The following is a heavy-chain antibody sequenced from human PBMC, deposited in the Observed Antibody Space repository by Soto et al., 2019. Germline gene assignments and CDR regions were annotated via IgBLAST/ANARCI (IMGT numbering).Heavy chain of an antibody. D-gene: IGHD2-2*01. J-gene: IGHJ5*02. Sequence: PGGSLRLSCAASGFTFSSYSMNWVRQAPGKGLEWVSSISSSSSYIYYADSVKGRFTISRDNAKNSLYLQMSSLRAEDTAVYYCARGPYCSSTSCYAWRGHLNWFDPWGQGTLVTVSS. CDR2: ISSSSSYI. CDR1: GFTFSSYS. CDR3: ARGPYCSSTSCYAWRGHLNWFDP. V-gene: IGHV3-21*01.